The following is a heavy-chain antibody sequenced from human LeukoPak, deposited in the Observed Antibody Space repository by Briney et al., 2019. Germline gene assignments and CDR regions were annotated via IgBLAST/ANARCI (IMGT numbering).Heavy chain of an antibody. CDR2: ISSTSNYI. D-gene: IGHD1-26*01. J-gene: IGHJ4*02. CDR3: AREIIGGASFLDY. Sequence: GGSLRLSCAASGFTFSTYAISWVRQAPGKGLEWVSCISSTSNYIFYADSVRGRFTISRDNAKNSLYLQMDSLRAEDTAVYYCAREIIGGASFLDYWGQGTLVTVSS. CDR1: GFTFSTYA. V-gene: IGHV3-21*01.